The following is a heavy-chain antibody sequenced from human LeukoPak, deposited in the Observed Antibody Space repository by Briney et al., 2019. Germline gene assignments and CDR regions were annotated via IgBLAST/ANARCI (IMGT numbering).Heavy chain of an antibody. CDR1: GYTFTSYG. CDR3: ARYDFWSGYYTGYYYHGMNV. J-gene: IGHJ6*02. V-gene: IGHV1-18*01. D-gene: IGHD3-3*01. CDR2: ISAYNGNT. Sequence: AASVKVSCKASGYTFTSYGISWVRQAPGQGLEWMGWISAYNGNTNYAQKLQGRVTMTTDTSTSTAYMELRSLRSDDTAVYYCARYDFWSGYYTGYYYHGMNVWGQGTTVTVSS.